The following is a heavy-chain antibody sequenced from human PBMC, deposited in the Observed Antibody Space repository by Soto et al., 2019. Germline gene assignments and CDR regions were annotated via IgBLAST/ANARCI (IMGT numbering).Heavy chain of an antibody. CDR1: GSSFTSYW. CDR3: ARTDMVRGVIIDSYYYYGMDV. Sequence: PGESLKISCKGSGSSFTSYWIGWVRQMPGKGLEWMGIIYPGDSDTRYSPSFQGQVTISADKSISTAYLQWSSLKASDTAMYYCARTDMVRGVIIDSYYYYGMDVWGQGTTVTVSS. CDR2: IYPGDSDT. D-gene: IGHD3-10*01. V-gene: IGHV5-51*01. J-gene: IGHJ6*02.